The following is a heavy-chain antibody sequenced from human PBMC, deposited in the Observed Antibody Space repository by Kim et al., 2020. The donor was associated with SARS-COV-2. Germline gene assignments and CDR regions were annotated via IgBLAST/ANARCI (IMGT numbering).Heavy chain of an antibody. Sequence: GGSLRLSCAASGFTFSSYALHWVRQAPGKGLEWVAVISYDGSDKYYADSVKGRFTISRDNSNNTLHVQMNSLRPEDTAVYYCAREGPQQVADYWGQGT. CDR1: GFTFSSYA. D-gene: IGHD6-13*01. CDR2: ISYDGSDK. V-gene: IGHV3-30*04. J-gene: IGHJ4*02. CDR3: AREGPQQVADY.